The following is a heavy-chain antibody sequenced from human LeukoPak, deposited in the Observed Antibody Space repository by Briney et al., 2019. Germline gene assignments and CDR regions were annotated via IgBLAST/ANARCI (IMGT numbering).Heavy chain of an antibody. V-gene: IGHV3-21*01. CDR3: ARGMYYYDSSGYYFDY. CDR2: ISSSSSYI. D-gene: IGHD3-22*01. J-gene: IGHJ4*02. Sequence: GGSLRLSCAASGFTFSSYSMNWVRQAPGKRLEWVSSISSSSSYIYYADSVKGRFTISRDNAKNSLYLQMNSLRAEDTAVYYCARGMYYYDSSGYYFDYWGQGTLVTVSS. CDR1: GFTFSSYS.